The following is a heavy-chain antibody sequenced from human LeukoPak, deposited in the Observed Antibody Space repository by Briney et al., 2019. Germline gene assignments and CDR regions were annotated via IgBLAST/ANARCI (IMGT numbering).Heavy chain of an antibody. J-gene: IGHJ6*02. CDR1: GYTLTELS. CDR3: ATVKLGGSHPGERSGMDV. D-gene: IGHD1-26*01. V-gene: IGHV1-24*01. CDR2: FDPEDGET. Sequence: EASVKVSCKVSGYTLTELSMHWVRQAPGKGLEWMGGFDPEDGETIYAQKFQGRVTMTEDTSTDTAYMELSSLRSEDTAVYYCATVKLGGSHPGERSGMDVWGQGTTVTVSS.